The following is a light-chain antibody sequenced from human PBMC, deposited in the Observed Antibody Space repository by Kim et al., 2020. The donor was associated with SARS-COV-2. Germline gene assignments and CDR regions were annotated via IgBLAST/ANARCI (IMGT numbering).Light chain of an antibody. CDR3: GADHGSGSNFVRV. CDR1: SGYSNYK. CDR2: VGTGGIVG. V-gene: IGLV9-49*01. J-gene: IGLJ1*01. Sequence: QPVLTQPPSASASLGASVTLTCTLSSGYSNYKVDWYQQRPGKGPRFVMRVGTGGIVGSKGDGIPDRFSVLCSGLNRYLTIKNIQEEDESDYHCGADHGSGSNFVRVFGTGTKVTVL.